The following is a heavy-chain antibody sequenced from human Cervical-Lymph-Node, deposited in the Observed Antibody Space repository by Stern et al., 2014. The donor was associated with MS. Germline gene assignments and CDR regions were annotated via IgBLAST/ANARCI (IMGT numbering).Heavy chain of an antibody. CDR1: GDSISSSTSYY. Sequence: QEQLQESGPGLVKPSETLSLTCTVSGDSISSSTSYYWGWIRQPPGKGLEWLGRLYYAGKTYYSPSLKRRVIISADTSKNQFSLRVSSVTAADTAVYYCARLGHGSNAFDYWGQGTLATVSS. J-gene: IGHJ4*02. CDR3: ARLGHGSNAFDY. CDR2: LYYAGKT. V-gene: IGHV4-39*01. D-gene: IGHD5-24*01.